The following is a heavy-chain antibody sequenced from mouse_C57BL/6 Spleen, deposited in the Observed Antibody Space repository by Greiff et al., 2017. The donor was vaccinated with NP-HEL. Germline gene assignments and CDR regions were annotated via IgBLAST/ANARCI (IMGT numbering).Heavy chain of an antibody. Sequence: QVQLQQSGAELVKPGASVKLSCKASGYTFTSYWMHWVKQRPGQGLEWIGMIHPNSGSTNYNEKFKSKATLTVDKSSSTAYMQLSSLTSEDSAVYYCARWGSNYGWFAYWGQGTLVTVSA. CDR2: IHPNSGST. CDR1: GYTFTSYW. CDR3: ARWGSNYGWFAY. V-gene: IGHV1-64*01. J-gene: IGHJ3*01. D-gene: IGHD2-5*01.